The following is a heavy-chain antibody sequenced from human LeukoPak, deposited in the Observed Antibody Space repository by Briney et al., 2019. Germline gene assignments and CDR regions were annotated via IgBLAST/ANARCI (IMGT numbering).Heavy chain of an antibody. CDR2: ISYDGSNK. V-gene: IGHV3-30*04. Sequence: GGSLRLSCAASGFTFSNYAMHWVRQAPGKGLEWVALISYDGSNKYYADSVKGRFTISRDNSKNTLYLQMNSLRAEDTAVYYWARGRGGHSYYDSRGNGGGAFDIWGQGTMVTVSS. D-gene: IGHD3-22*01. CDR3: ARGRGGHSYYDSRGNGGGAFDI. CDR1: GFTFSNYA. J-gene: IGHJ3*02.